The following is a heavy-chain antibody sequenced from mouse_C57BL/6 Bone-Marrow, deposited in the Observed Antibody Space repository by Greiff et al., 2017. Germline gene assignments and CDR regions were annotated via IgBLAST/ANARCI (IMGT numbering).Heavy chain of an antibody. V-gene: IGHV1-76*01. CDR2: IDPGSGNT. CDR1: GYTFTDYY. Sequence: VQLQQSGAELVRPGASVKLFCKASGYTFTDYYINWVKQRPGQGLEWIARIDPGSGNTYYNEKFKGKATLTAEKSSSTAYMQLSSLTSEDSAVYFWARGDYGSSYWYFDVWGTGATVTVSS. D-gene: IGHD1-1*01. J-gene: IGHJ1*03. CDR3: ARGDYGSSYWYFDV.